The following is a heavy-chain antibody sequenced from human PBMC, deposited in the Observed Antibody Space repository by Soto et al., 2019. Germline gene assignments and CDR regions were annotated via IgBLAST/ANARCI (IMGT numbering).Heavy chain of an antibody. Sequence: GGSLRLSCAASGFTFSHYGMHWVRQVPGKGLEWVSVITGDGGNKWYADSVKGRFTISRDNSKNTVYLQMNSLRAEDTAVYYCAKGAREWELRSFDYWGQGTLVTVSS. J-gene: IGHJ4*02. CDR3: AKGAREWELRSFDY. D-gene: IGHD1-26*01. CDR2: ITGDGGNK. V-gene: IGHV3-30*18. CDR1: GFTFSHYG.